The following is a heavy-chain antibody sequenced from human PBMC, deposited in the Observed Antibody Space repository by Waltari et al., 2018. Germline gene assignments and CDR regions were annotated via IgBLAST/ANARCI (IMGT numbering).Heavy chain of an antibody. CDR1: SSYY. D-gene: IGHD3-22*01. V-gene: IGHV4-59*01. Sequence: SSYYWSWIRQPPGKGLEWIGYIYYSGSTNYNPSLKSRVTISVDTSKNQFSLKLSPVTAADTAVYYCARVAAQDYYDSSGYYDYWGQGTLVTVSS. J-gene: IGHJ4*02. CDR3: ARVAAQDYYDSSGYYDY. CDR2: IYYSGST.